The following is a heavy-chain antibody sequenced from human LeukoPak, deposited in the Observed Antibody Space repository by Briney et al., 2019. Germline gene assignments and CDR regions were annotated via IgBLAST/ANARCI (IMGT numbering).Heavy chain of an antibody. V-gene: IGHV3-30*02. CDR1: GFTFSSYG. Sequence: GGSLRLSCAASGFTFSSYGMHWVRHAPGKGLEWVAFIRYDGSNKYYADSVKGRFTISRDNSKNTLYLQMNSLRAEDTAVYYCAKGLGYSNYAYYYYYYMDVWGKGITVTVSS. D-gene: IGHD4-11*01. CDR2: IRYDGSNK. CDR3: AKGLGYSNYAYYYYYYMDV. J-gene: IGHJ6*03.